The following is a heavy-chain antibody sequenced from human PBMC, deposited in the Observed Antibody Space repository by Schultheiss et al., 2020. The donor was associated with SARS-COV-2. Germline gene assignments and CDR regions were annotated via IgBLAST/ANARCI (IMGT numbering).Heavy chain of an antibody. J-gene: IGHJ5*02. CDR1: GGSFSGYY. CDR3: ARESGPQDSGWFDP. V-gene: IGHV4-59*10. CDR2: IYTSGST. D-gene: IGHD3-3*01. Sequence: SETLSLTCAVYGGSFSGYYWSWIRQPPGKGLEWIGRIYTSGSTNYNPSLKSRVTISVDTSKNQFSLKLSSVTAADTAVYYCARESGPQDSGWFDPWGQGTLVTVSS.